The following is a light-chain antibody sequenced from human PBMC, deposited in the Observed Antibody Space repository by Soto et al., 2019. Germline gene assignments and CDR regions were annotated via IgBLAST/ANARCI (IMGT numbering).Light chain of an antibody. CDR1: QSVIHSSNNKSY. Sequence: DIVMTQSPDSLAVSLGERATINCKSSQSVIHSSNNKSYLAWYQQKPGQPPELLLYWASARESGVPDRFSGSGSGTDFTLTISSLQSEDFAVYYCQHYNNWPPWTFGQGTKVDIK. J-gene: IGKJ1*01. V-gene: IGKV4-1*01. CDR3: QHYNNWPPWT. CDR2: WAS.